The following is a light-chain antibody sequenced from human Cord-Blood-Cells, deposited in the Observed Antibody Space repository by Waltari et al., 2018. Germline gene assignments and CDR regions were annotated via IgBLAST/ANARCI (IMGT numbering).Light chain of an antibody. CDR3: QQRSNWPRLT. J-gene: IGKJ4*01. CDR2: DAS. Sequence: EIVLTQSQPTLSLSPGERATLSCRASQSVSSYLAWYQQKPGQAPRLLIYDASNRATGIPARFSGSGSGTDFTLTISSLEPEDFAVYYCQQRSNWPRLTFGGGTKVEIK. CDR1: QSVSSY. V-gene: IGKV3-11*01.